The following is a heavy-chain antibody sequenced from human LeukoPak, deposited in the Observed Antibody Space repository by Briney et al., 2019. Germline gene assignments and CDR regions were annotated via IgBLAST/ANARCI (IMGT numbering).Heavy chain of an antibody. CDR1: GFTFSSYA. CDR3: ARDECSSTSCYRTKGVDY. V-gene: IGHV3-30-3*01. Sequence: GRSLRLSCAASGFTFSSYAMHWVRQAPGKGPEWAAVISYDGSNKYYADSVKGRFTISSDNSKNTLYLQMNSLRAEDTAMYYCARDECSSTSCYRTKGVDYWGQGTLVTVSS. J-gene: IGHJ4*02. D-gene: IGHD2-2*01. CDR2: ISYDGSNK.